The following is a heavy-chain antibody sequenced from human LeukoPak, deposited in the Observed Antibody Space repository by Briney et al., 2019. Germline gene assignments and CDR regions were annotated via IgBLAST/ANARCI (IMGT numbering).Heavy chain of an antibody. CDR1: GGSINNAY. CDR3: ARLPGY. CDR2: FYNSGSP. Sequence: PSETLSLTCTVSGGSINNAYWGWNRQLPGKGLEWIGQFYNSGSPNYNPSLKSRVAISVDATKNQFSLKLTSVTAADTAVYYCARLPGYWGQGTLVTVSS. J-gene: IGHJ4*02. V-gene: IGHV4-59*01.